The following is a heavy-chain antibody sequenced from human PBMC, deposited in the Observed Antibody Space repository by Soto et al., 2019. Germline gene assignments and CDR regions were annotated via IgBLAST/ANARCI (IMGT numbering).Heavy chain of an antibody. D-gene: IGHD3-9*01. J-gene: IGHJ4*02. CDR3: ARLEGLATISYYFDF. Sequence: QLQLQESGPGLVKPSETLSLTCSVSDDSINSDKYYWGWIRQPPGKGLEWIGSIYYRGNAYYNPSLQIRVTISLDKSKGQFSLKLNSVTAADSAVYFCARLEGLATISYYFDFWGPGALVTVSS. CDR2: IYYRGNA. CDR1: DDSINSDKYY. V-gene: IGHV4-39*01.